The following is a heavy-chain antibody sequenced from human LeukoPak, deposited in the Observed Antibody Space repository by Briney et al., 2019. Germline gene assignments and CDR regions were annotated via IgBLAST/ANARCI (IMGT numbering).Heavy chain of an antibody. D-gene: IGHD3/OR15-3a*01. Sequence: SSQTLSLTCTVSGGSISSGDYYWSWIRQPPGKGLEWIGEINHSGSTNYNPSLKSRVTISVDTSKNQFSLKLSSVTAADTAVYYCARGRGLGPSYYYYGMDVWGQGTTVTVSS. J-gene: IGHJ6*02. V-gene: IGHV4-30-4*01. CDR1: GGSISSGDYY. CDR2: INHSGST. CDR3: ARGRGLGPSYYYYGMDV.